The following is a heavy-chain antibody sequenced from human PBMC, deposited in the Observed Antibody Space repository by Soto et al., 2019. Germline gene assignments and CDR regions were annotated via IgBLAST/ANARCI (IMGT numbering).Heavy chain of an antibody. V-gene: IGHV3-23*01. J-gene: IGHJ4*02. CDR2: ISNTGGGT. CDR1: GFTFNNYA. Sequence: EVQLLDSGGGLVQPGGSLGLSCAAYGFTFNNYAMNWVRQAPGMGLEWVATISNTGGGTYYADSVKGRFTISRDNSKNTLDLQMSSRRVEDTAVYYCAKDRLAGNFDYWGQGTQVTVSS. CDR3: AKDRLAGNFDY.